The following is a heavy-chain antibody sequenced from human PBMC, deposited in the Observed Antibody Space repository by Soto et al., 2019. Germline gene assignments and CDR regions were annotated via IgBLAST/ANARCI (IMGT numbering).Heavy chain of an antibody. CDR2: RDHGGST. Sequence: QVQLQESGPGLVKPSGTLSLSCAGSGGSISSSNWWSWVRQPPGKGLEWIGERDHGGSTSYNSSLKSRITISVDKSRNQFSLKVSPVTAADTAVYYCARRREYHYNMDVWGQGATVTVSS. V-gene: IGHV4-4*02. CDR1: GGSISSSNW. J-gene: IGHJ6*02. CDR3: ARRREYHYNMDV.